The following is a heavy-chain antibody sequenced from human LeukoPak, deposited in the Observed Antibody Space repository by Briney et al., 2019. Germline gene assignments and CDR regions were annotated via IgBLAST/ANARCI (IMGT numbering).Heavy chain of an antibody. CDR2: ISSSSSYI. J-gene: IGHJ4*02. V-gene: IGHV3-21*01. Sequence: PGGSLRLSCAASRFTFSSCSMNWVRQAPGKGLEWVSSISSSSSYIYYADSVKGRFTISRDNAKNSLYLQMNSLRAEDTAVYYCAREDLYDILTGGTYYFDYWGQGTLVTVSS. D-gene: IGHD3-9*01. CDR3: AREDLYDILTGGTYYFDY. CDR1: RFTFSSCS.